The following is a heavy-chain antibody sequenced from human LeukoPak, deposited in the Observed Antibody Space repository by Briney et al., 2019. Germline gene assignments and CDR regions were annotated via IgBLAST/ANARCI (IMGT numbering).Heavy chain of an antibody. CDR2: ISWNSGSI. J-gene: IGHJ4*02. D-gene: IGHD2-21*02. V-gene: IGHV3-9*01. CDR1: RFTFDDYA. CDR3: AKDIRLVVTAIFDY. Sequence: PGRSLRLSCAASRFTFDDYAMHWVRQAPGKGLEWVSGISWNSGSIGYADSVKGRFTISRDNAKNSLYLQMNSLRAEDTALYYCAKDIRLVVTAIFDYWGQGTLVTVSS.